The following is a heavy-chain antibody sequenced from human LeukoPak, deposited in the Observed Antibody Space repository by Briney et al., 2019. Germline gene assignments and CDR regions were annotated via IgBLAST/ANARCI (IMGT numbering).Heavy chain of an antibody. Sequence: GASVKVSCMASGYTFTSYGINWVRQATGQGLEWMGWMNPNSGNTGYAQKFQGRVTITRNTSISTAYMELSSLRSEDTAVYYCARGHLMGGTHYMDVWGKGTTVTVSS. V-gene: IGHV1-8*03. D-gene: IGHD1-26*01. CDR1: GYTFTSYG. CDR2: MNPNSGNT. J-gene: IGHJ6*03. CDR3: ARGHLMGGTHYMDV.